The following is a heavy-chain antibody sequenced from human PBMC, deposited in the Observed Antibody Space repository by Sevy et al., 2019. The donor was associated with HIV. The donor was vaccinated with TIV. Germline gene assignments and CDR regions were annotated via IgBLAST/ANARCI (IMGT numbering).Heavy chain of an antibody. Sequence: GGSLRLSCAASGFTFSYFSMHWVRQAPGKGLEWVATISCDGSNEHYADSVKGRFTISRDNSKNALYLQMNSLRAEDTAVYSCALERLSSDVAEYFENWGQGTLVTVSS. CDR2: ISCDGSNE. J-gene: IGHJ1*01. CDR3: ALERLSSDVAEYFEN. V-gene: IGHV3-30-3*01. D-gene: IGHD1-1*01. CDR1: GFTFSYFS.